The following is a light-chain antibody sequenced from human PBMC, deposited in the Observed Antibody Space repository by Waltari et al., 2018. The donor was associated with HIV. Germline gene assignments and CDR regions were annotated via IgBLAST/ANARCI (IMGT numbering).Light chain of an antibody. V-gene: IGKV3-15*01. CDR3: QQYNNWQHWT. CDR2: GAS. J-gene: IGKJ1*01. CDR1: QSVSSN. Sequence: EIVMTQSPATLSVSPGERATLSCRASQSVSSNLAWYQQKPGQAPRLLIYGASTRATGIPARFSGSGSGTEFTLTISSLQSEDFAVYYCQQYNNWQHWTFGQGTKVEIK.